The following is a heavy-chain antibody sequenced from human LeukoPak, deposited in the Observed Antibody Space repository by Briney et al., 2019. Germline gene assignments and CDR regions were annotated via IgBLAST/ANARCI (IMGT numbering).Heavy chain of an antibody. J-gene: IGHJ4*02. CDR2: MNPNSGNT. D-gene: IGHD3-10*01. CDR1: GYTFTSYD. CDR3: ARDSGERGSGSYLIAY. V-gene: IGHV1-8*03. Sequence: RASVKVSCKASGYTFTSYDINWVRQATGQGLEWMGWMNPNSGNTGYAQKFQGRVTITRNTSISTAYMELSSLRSEDTAVYYCARDSGERGSGSYLIAYWGQGTLVTVSS.